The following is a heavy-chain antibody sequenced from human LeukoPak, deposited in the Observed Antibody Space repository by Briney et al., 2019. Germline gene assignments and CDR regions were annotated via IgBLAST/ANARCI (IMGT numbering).Heavy chain of an antibody. D-gene: IGHD3-9*01. CDR2: LSGSDGRT. J-gene: IGHJ6*02. CDR1: GFTFSSYA. Sequence: PGGSLRLSCAASGFTFSSYAMSWVRQAPGMGLERVSALSGSDGRTYYTDSVKGRFTISRDNSKNTLYLQMNSLRAEDTAVYYCAKTVLRYFDGMDVWGQGTTVTVSS. CDR3: AKTVLRYFDGMDV. V-gene: IGHV3-23*01.